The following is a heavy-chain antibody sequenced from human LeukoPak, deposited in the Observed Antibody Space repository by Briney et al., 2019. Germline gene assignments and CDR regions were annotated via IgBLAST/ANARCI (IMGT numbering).Heavy chain of an antibody. CDR1: GFTFSDYY. D-gene: IGHD2-21*02. V-gene: IGHV3-11*04. CDR2: ISSSGSTI. CDR3: TSHTGTGDAFRPFHI. J-gene: IGHJ3*02. Sequence: GGSLRLSCAASGFTFSDYYMSWIRQAPGKGLEWVSYISSSGSTIYYADSVKGRFTISRDNAKNSLYLQMNSLRAEDTAVYYCTSHTGTGDAFRPFHIWGQGTMVTVSS.